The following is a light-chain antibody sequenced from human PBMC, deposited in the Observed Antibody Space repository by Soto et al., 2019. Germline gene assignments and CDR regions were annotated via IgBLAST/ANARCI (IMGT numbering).Light chain of an antibody. CDR3: QQFNSYPRT. Sequence: AIPLTQSPASLSASVGDRVTITCRASQGVSSALAWYQQKPGKGPKTLIYDASSLESGVPSRFSGSGSGTDFTLTISSLQPEDFATYYCQQFNSYPRTVGQGTKLEIK. CDR1: QGVSSA. V-gene: IGKV1-13*02. J-gene: IGKJ2*01. CDR2: DAS.